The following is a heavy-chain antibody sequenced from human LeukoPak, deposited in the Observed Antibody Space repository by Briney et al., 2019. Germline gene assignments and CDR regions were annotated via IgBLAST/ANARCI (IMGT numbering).Heavy chain of an antibody. D-gene: IGHD6-13*01. CDR3: AKERPIAAAVSFDI. CDR2: IRYDGSNK. V-gene: IGHV3-30*02. J-gene: IGHJ3*02. Sequence: GGSLRLSCAASGFTFSSYGMHWVRQAPGKGLEWVAFIRYDGSNKYYADSVKGRFTISRDNSKNTPYLQMNSLRAEDTAVYYCAKERPIAAAVSFDIWGQGTMVTVSS. CDR1: GFTFSSYG.